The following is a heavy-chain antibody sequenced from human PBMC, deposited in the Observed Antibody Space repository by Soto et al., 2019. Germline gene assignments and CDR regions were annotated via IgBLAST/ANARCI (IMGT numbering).Heavy chain of an antibody. J-gene: IGHJ4*02. CDR1: GYTFTAFY. Sequence: ASVKVSCKASGYTFTAFYRHWVRQAPGQGLEWVGWINPNTGGTDYAQRFQGRVTMTRDTSISTAYMELSRLRSDDTAMYYCARDRPPDYFGQGTPVTFSS. CDR3: ARDRPPDY. CDR2: INPNTGGT. D-gene: IGHD6-6*01. V-gene: IGHV1-2*02.